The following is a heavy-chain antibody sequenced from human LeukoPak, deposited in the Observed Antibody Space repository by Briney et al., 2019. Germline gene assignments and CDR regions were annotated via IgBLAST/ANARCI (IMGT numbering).Heavy chain of an antibody. D-gene: IGHD3-10*01. CDR1: GFTFSIYE. CDR2: ISSSGSVI. V-gene: IGHV3-48*03. CDR3: ANLGSMVRGVDYY. J-gene: IGHJ4*02. Sequence: GGSLRLSCAASGFTFSIYEMNWVRQAPGKGLEWVSYISSSGSVIYYADSVKGRFTISRDNAKNSLYLQMDSLRAEDTAVYYCANLGSMVRGVDYYWGQGTLVTVSS.